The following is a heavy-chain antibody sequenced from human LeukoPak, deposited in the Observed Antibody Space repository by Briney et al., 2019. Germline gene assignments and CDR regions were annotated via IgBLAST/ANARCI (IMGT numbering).Heavy chain of an antibody. CDR1: GFTFSSYG. D-gene: IGHD3-16*01. CDR2: ISYDGTNQ. J-gene: IGHJ3*02. CDR3: AKDKGGGYGNDAFDI. V-gene: IGHV3-30*18. Sequence: GRSLRLSCAGAGFTFSSYGIHWVRQAPGKGLEWVAVISYDGTNQYYADSVKGRFTISRDNSKNTLYLQMNSLRAEDTAVYYCAKDKGGGYGNDAFDIWGRGTMVTVSS.